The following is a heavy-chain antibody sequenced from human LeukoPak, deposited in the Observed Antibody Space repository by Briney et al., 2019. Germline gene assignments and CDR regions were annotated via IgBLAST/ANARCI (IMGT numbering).Heavy chain of an antibody. Sequence: PSETLSLACTVSGGSISSSSYYWGWIRQPPGKGLEWIGSIYYNGSTNYNPSLKSRVTISVDTSKNQFSLKLSSVTAADTAVYYCASLTRVYAIGLDPWGQGTLVTVSS. D-gene: IGHD2-8*01. CDR2: IYYNGST. V-gene: IGHV4-39*01. CDR1: GGSISSSSYY. CDR3: ASLTRVYAIGLDP. J-gene: IGHJ5*02.